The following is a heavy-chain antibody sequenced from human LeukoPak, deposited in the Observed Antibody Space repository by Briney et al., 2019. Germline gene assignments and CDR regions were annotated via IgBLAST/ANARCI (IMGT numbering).Heavy chain of an antibody. CDR2: INPSGGST. CDR3: ARDTGIYDSSGYYKAYFQH. V-gene: IGHV1-46*01. J-gene: IGHJ1*01. Sequence: GASVKVSCKASGYTFTSYYMHSVRQAPGQGLEWMGIINPSGGSTSYAQKFQGRVTMTRDTSTSTVYMELSSLRSEDTAVYYCARDTGIYDSSGYYKAYFQHWGQGTLVTVSS. D-gene: IGHD3-22*01. CDR1: GYTFTSYY.